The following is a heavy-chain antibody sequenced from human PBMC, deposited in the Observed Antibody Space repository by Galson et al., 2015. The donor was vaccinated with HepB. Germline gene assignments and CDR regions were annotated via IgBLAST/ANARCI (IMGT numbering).Heavy chain of an antibody. V-gene: IGHV3-21*01. CDR2: ISNSSSYI. Sequence: SLRLSCAASGFTFSGYPMNWVRQAPGKGLEWVSSISNSSSYIYYADSLKGRLTISRDNAKNSLYLQMNSLRAEDTAIYYCARVDNSKHDYWGQGTLVTVSS. J-gene: IGHJ4*02. CDR1: GFTFSGYP. CDR3: ARVDNSKHDY. D-gene: IGHD4-11*01.